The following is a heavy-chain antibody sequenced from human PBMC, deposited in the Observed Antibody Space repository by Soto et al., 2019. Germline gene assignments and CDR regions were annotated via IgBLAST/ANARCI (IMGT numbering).Heavy chain of an antibody. D-gene: IGHD3-22*01. CDR2: ISTTSTYI. CDR1: VFIFSGYS. J-gene: IGHJ4*02. CDR3: ARDGIVGNKDFFEY. V-gene: IGHV3-21*01. Sequence: VGSLRLSCAWSVFIFSGYSMNCVRHSPGKWLEWVSSISTTSTYIYYADSVKGRFTVSRDNAKNSLYLQMTGLRPEDTAMYYCARDGIVGNKDFFEYWGQGTLVIVSS.